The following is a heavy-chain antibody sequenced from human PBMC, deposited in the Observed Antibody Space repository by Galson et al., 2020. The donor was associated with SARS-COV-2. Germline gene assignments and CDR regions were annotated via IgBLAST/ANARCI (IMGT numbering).Heavy chain of an antibody. CDR1: GDSISSRSYY. CDR3: ARLEAAGTANFDC. J-gene: IGHJ4*02. Sequence: SETLSLTCTVSGDSISSRSYYWGWIRQPPGKGLEWIGTIHYSGSTSYNPSLMSRVTISVDTSKNQFSLKLSSVTATDTAVYYCARLEAAGTANFDCWGQGTLVTVSS. V-gene: IGHV4-39*01. D-gene: IGHD6-13*01. CDR2: IHYSGST.